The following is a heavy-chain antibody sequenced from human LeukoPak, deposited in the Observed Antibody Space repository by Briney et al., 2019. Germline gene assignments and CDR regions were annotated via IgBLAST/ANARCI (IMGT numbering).Heavy chain of an antibody. Sequence: GRSLSLSCAASGFTFSSYGMHWVRQAPGKGLEWVAVISYDGSNKYYADSVKGRFTISRDNSKNTLYLQMNSLRAEDTAVYYCAKAGDIVVVPAAPCAWGQGTMVTVSS. V-gene: IGHV3-30*18. CDR1: GFTFSSYG. D-gene: IGHD2-2*01. J-gene: IGHJ3*01. CDR3: AKAGDIVVVPAAPCA. CDR2: ISYDGSNK.